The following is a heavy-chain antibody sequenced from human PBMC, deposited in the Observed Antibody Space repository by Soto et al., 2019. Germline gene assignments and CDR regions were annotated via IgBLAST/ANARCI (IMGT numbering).Heavy chain of an antibody. V-gene: IGHV3-48*03. Sequence: QPGGSLRLSCAASGFTFSSYEMNWVRQAPGKGLEWVSYISSSGSTIYYADSVKGRFTISRDNAKNSLYLQMNSLRAEDTAVYYCASRESVFGFDPWGQGTLVTVSS. CDR1: GFTFSSYE. J-gene: IGHJ5*02. CDR3: ASRESVFGFDP. D-gene: IGHD2-8*01. CDR2: ISSSGSTI.